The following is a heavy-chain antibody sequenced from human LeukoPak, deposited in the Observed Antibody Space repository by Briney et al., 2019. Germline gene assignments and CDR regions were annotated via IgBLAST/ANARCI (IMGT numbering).Heavy chain of an antibody. D-gene: IGHD2-2*01. CDR1: GFTFSSYV. V-gene: IGHV3-33*06. CDR3: AKNAGYCSSTSCYVPNFLFDY. Sequence: GGSLRLSCAASGFTFSSYVMHWVRQAPGKGLEWVAVIWYDGSNKYYADSVKGRFTISRDNSKNTLYLQMNSLRAEDTAVYYCAKNAGYCSSTSCYVPNFLFDYWGQGTLVTVSS. CDR2: IWYDGSNK. J-gene: IGHJ4*02.